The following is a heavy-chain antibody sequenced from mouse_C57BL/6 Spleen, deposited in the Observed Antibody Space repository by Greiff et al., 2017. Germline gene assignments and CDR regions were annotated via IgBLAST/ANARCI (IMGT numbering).Heavy chain of an antibody. CDR2: IDPSDSYT. V-gene: IGHV1-69*01. CDR1: GYTFTSYW. CDR3: ARDYGSRGGYFDV. Sequence: QVQLQQPGAELVMPGASVKLSCKASGYTFTSYWMHWVKQRPGQGLEWIGEIDPSDSYTNYNQKFKGKSTLTVDKSSSTAYMQLSSLTSEDSAVYYCARDYGSRGGYFDVWGTGTTVTVSS. D-gene: IGHD1-1*01. J-gene: IGHJ1*03.